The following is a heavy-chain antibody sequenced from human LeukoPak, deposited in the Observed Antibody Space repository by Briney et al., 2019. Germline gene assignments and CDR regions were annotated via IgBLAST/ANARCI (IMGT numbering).Heavy chain of an antibody. J-gene: IGHJ5*02. Sequence: AGALKISCKGSGYSFTSSCIGWGRPLPRKGLGWMGIIYPGDSDTRYRPSFQSQVTISAEKSISTAYLQWSSLKASDTAMYYCARHDYGDSPGGVDPWGQGSLVTVSS. D-gene: IGHD4-17*01. V-gene: IGHV5-51*01. CDR2: IYPGDSDT. CDR1: GYSFTSSC. CDR3: ARHDYGDSPGGVDP.